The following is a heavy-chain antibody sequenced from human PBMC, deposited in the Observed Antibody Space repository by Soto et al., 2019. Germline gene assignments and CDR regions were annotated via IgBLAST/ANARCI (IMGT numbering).Heavy chain of an antibody. J-gene: IGHJ6*02. D-gene: IGHD3-10*01. V-gene: IGHV4-34*01. CDR3: ARGTFHYYGSGSPWLSYYYYGMDV. CDR1: GGSFSGYY. Sequence: KTSETLSLTCAVYGGSFSGYYWSWIRQPPGKGLEWIGEINHSGSTNYNPSLKSRVTISVDTSKNQFSLKLSSVTAADTAVYYCARGTFHYYGSGSPWLSYYYYGMDVWGQGTTVTVSS. CDR2: INHSGST.